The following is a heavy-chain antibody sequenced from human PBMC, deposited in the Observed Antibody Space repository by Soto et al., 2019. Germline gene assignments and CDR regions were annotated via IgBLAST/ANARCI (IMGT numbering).Heavy chain of an antibody. V-gene: IGHV4-39*01. Sequence: DTLSLTCTVSGGSISSSSYYWGWIRQPPGKGLEWIGSIYYSGSTYYNPSLKSRVTISVDTSKNQFSLKLSSVTAADTAVYYCARNDFWSGYEDYYGMDVWGQGTTVTVSS. CDR2: IYYSGST. J-gene: IGHJ6*02. CDR1: GGSISSSSYY. CDR3: ARNDFWSGYEDYYGMDV. D-gene: IGHD3-3*01.